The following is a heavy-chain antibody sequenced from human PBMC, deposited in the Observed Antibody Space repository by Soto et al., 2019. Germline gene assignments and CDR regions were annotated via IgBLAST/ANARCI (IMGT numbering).Heavy chain of an antibody. D-gene: IGHD5-18*01. V-gene: IGHV1-18*01. CDR3: ASSLLVGYGLEGESD. CDR2: ISAYNGNT. J-gene: IGHJ4*02. CDR1: GYTFTSYG. Sequence: QVQLVQSGAEVKKPGASVKVSRKASGYTFTSYGISWVRQAPGQGLEWMGWISAYNGNTNYAQKLQGRVTITTDTSTRTAYMELRSLRSDDTAVYYCASSLLVGYGLEGESDWGQGTLVTVSS.